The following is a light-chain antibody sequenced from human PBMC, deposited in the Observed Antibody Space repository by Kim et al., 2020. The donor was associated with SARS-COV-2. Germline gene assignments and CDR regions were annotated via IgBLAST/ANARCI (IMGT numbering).Light chain of an antibody. CDR1: TGHRTSA. Sequence: QLVLTQLRSSSASLGASVKLTCTLSTGHRTSAIAWHQQQPEKGPRFLMVFNSDGRHFKGDGIPDRCSVSSFGADRSLTISSLQSEDEADYHCQTWCAGTHWVFGGGTKLTVL. CDR3: QTWCAGTHWV. CDR2: FNSDGRH. J-gene: IGLJ3*02. V-gene: IGLV4-69*02.